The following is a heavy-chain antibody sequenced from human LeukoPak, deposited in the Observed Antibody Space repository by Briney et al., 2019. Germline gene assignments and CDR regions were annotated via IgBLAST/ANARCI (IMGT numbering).Heavy chain of an antibody. Sequence: GGSLRLSCAASGFTFSSYAMSWVRQAPGKGLEWVSAISGSGGSTYYADSVKGRFTISRDNSKNTLYLRMNSLRAEDTAVYYCAKDLGSSGWYLDAFDIWGQGTMVTVSS. D-gene: IGHD6-19*01. J-gene: IGHJ3*02. CDR2: ISGSGGST. CDR1: GFTFSSYA. CDR3: AKDLGSSGWYLDAFDI. V-gene: IGHV3-23*01.